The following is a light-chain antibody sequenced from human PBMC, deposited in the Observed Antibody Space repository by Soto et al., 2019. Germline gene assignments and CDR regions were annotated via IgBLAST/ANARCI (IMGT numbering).Light chain of an antibody. CDR3: AAWDDRVSGWV. V-gene: IGLV1-44*01. J-gene: IGLJ3*02. CDR1: TSNLGSYF. Sequence: QSVLTQPPSASGTPGQRFTISCSGSTSNLGSYFVSWFQHLPGTAPKLLIYNNDQRPSGVPDRFSGSRSGTSASLAISGLQSEDEADYYCAAWDDRVSGWVFGGGTKLTVL. CDR2: NND.